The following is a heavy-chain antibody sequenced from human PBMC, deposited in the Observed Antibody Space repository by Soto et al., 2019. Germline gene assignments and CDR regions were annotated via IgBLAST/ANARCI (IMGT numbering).Heavy chain of an antibody. CDR3: AQDPATTLGLFYY. J-gene: IGHJ4*02. CDR1: GFTFSSYA. V-gene: IGHV3-23*01. Sequence: LRLSCAASGFTFSSYAMSWVRQAPGKGLEWVSTTTGSGASTFYADSVKGRFTISRDNSKTTLYLQMNTLGSEDTAVYYCAQDPATTLGLFYYWGQGTLVTVSS. D-gene: IGHD5-12*01. CDR2: TTGSGAST.